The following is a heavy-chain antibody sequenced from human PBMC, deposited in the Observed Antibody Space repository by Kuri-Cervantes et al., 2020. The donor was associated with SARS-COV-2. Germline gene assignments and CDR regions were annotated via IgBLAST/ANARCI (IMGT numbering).Heavy chain of an antibody. Sequence: GESLKISCEASGISFSYYWMTWVRQTPGRGLEWVANIKQDGSEKYYVDSVKGRFTISRDNAKNSLYLQMNSLRAEDTAVYYCARDKYGSGSYYPYWGQGTLVTVSS. V-gene: IGHV3-7*01. CDR3: ARDKYGSGSYYPY. CDR2: IKQDGSEK. CDR1: GISFSYYW. D-gene: IGHD3-10*01. J-gene: IGHJ4*02.